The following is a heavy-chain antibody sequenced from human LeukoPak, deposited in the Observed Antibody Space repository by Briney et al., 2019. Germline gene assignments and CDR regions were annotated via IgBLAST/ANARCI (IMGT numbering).Heavy chain of an antibody. Sequence: SSETLSLTCTVSGGSISSYYWSWIRQPPGKGLEWIGYIYYSGSTNYNPSLKSRVTISVDTSKNQFSLKLSSVTAADTAVYYCARHGGYSGYDSYSSDFDYWGQGTLVTVSS. CDR2: IYYSGST. D-gene: IGHD5-12*01. CDR3: ARHGGYSGYDSYSSDFDY. J-gene: IGHJ4*02. CDR1: GGSISSYY. V-gene: IGHV4-59*08.